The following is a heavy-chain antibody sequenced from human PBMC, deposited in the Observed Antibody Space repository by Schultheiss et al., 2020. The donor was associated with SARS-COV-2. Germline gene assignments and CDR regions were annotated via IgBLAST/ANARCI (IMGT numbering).Heavy chain of an antibody. CDR3: ARSIAAAGQDYYYYGMDV. Sequence: GGSLRLSCAASGFTFSSYEMNWVRQAPGKGLEWVSYISSSGTYIYYADSVKGRFTISRDNAKNTLYLQMNSLRAEDTAVYYCARSIAAAGQDYYYYGMDVWGQGTTVTVSS. D-gene: IGHD6-13*01. CDR2: ISSSGTYI. V-gene: IGHV3-21*05. J-gene: IGHJ6*02. CDR1: GFTFSSYE.